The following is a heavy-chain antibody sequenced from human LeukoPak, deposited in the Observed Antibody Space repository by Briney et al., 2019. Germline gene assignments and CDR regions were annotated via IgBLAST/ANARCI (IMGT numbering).Heavy chain of an antibody. CDR2: VSFDGNTT. J-gene: IGHJ4*02. CDR3: ARFRAATTRFDY. D-gene: IGHD1/OR15-1a*01. CDR1: GFTFRNYA. V-gene: IGHV3-30*09. Sequence: PGRSLRLSCVASGFTFRNYAMYWVHQAPGRGLEWAAVVSFDGNTTFYSDSVKGRFAISRDNSKNTLYLEMNSLRPEDTAVYYCARFRAATTRFDYWGQGTLVTVSS.